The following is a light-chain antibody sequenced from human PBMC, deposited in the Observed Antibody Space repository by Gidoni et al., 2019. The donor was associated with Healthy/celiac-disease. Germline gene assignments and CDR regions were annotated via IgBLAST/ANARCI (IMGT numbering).Light chain of an antibody. J-gene: IGKJ1*01. V-gene: IGKV3-20*01. CDR1: QSVSSSY. CDR2: GAS. Sequence: EIVLTQSPGTLSLSPGERATLSCRASQSVSSSYLAWYQQKSGQAPRLLIYGASSRATGIPDRFSGSESGTDFTLTISRLEPEDFAVYYCQQYGSSPPEGTFGQGTKVEIK. CDR3: QQYGSSPPEGT.